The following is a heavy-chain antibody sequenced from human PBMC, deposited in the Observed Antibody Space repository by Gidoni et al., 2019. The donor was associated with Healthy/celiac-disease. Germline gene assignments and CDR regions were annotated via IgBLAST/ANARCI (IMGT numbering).Heavy chain of an antibody. V-gene: IGHV1-2*02. CDR3: ARGVGDIVVVVADPLDY. D-gene: IGHD2-15*01. Sequence: QVQLVQSGAEVTKPGASVKVSCKASGYTFTGYYMHWVRQAPGQGLEWMGWINPNSGGTNYAQKFQGRVTMTRDTSISTAYMELSRLRSDDTAVYYCARGVGDIVVVVADPLDYWGQGTLVTVSS. CDR1: GYTFTGYY. J-gene: IGHJ4*02. CDR2: INPNSGGT.